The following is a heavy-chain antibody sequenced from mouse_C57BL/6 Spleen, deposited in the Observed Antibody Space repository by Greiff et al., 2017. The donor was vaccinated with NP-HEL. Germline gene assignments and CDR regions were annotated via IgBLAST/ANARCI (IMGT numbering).Heavy chain of an antibody. CDR1: GYTFTSYW. CDR3: ARWVLPWYFDV. D-gene: IGHD2-3*01. J-gene: IGHJ1*03. V-gene: IGHV1-61*01. Sequence: VQLQQPGAELVRPGSSVKLSCKASGYTFTSYWMDWVKQRPGQGLEWIGNIYPSDSETHYNQKFKDKATLTVDKSSSTAYMQLSSLTSEDSAVYYCARWVLPWYFDVWGTGTTVTVSS. CDR2: IYPSDSET.